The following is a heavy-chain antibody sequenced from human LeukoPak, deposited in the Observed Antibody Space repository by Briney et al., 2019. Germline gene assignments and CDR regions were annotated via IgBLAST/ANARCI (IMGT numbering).Heavy chain of an antibody. Sequence: SQTLSLTCTVSVGSISISDYYWSWIRQPPGMGLEWIGYIHYSGATYYNPSLKSRVTLSVDTSKNQFSLRLTSVTAADTAVCYCATKPNGDYYFDYWGQGTLVTVSS. CDR2: IHYSGAT. CDR1: VGSISISDYY. J-gene: IGHJ4*02. V-gene: IGHV4-30-4*01. CDR3: ATKPNGDYYFDY. D-gene: IGHD4-17*01.